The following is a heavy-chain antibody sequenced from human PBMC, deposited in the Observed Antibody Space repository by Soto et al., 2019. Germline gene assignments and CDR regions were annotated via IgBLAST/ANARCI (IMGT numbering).Heavy chain of an antibody. D-gene: IGHD3-10*01. Sequence: QLQLQESGPGLVKPSETLSLTCTVSGGSISSSSYYCGWIRQPPGKGLEWIGSIYYSGSTYYNPSLKGRVTISVDTSKNQFALKLSSVTAADTAVYYCAIHLLWFGEFHAYYMDVWGKGSTVTVSS. J-gene: IGHJ6*03. CDR2: IYYSGST. CDR1: GGSISSSSYY. V-gene: IGHV4-39*01. CDR3: AIHLLWFGEFHAYYMDV.